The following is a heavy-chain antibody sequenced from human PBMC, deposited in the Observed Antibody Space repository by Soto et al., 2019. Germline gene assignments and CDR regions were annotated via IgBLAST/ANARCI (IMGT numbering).Heavy chain of an antibody. CDR1: GYTFTSYY. D-gene: IGHD3-16*02. CDR2: INPSGGST. CDR3: GREDDYDYVWGSYRYFDY. Sequence: ASVKVSCKASGYTFTSYYMHWVRQAPGQGLEWMGIINPSGGSTSYAQKFQGRVTMTRDTSTITIYMELSSLRSEDTAVYYCGREDDYDYVWGSYRYFDYWGQGTLVTVSS. V-gene: IGHV1-46*01. J-gene: IGHJ4*02.